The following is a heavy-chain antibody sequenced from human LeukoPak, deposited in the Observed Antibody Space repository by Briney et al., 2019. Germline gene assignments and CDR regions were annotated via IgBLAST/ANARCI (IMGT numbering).Heavy chain of an antibody. Sequence: ASVKVSCKASGGTFSSYAISWVRQAPGQGLEWMGRIIPILGIANYAQKFQGRATITADKSTSTAYMELSSLRSEDTAVYYCARSLGDSSGYYYVYFDYWGQGTLVTVSS. CDR2: IIPILGIA. V-gene: IGHV1-69*04. CDR1: GGTFSSYA. J-gene: IGHJ4*02. D-gene: IGHD3-22*01. CDR3: ARSLGDSSGYYYVYFDY.